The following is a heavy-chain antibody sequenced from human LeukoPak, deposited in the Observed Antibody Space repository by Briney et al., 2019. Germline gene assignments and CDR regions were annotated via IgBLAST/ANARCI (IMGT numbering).Heavy chain of an antibody. Sequence: PSETLSLTCTVSGYSISSGYYWGWIRQPPGKGLEWIGSIYHSGSTYYNPSLKSRVTISVDTSKNQFSLRLSSVTAADTAVYYCARDREIGYWGQGTLVTVSS. J-gene: IGHJ4*02. CDR2: IYHSGST. CDR1: GYSISSGYY. CDR3: ARDREIGY. V-gene: IGHV4-38-2*02.